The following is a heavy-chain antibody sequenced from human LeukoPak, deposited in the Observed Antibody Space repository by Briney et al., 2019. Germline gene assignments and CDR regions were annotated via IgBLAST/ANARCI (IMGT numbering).Heavy chain of an antibody. CDR3: AKVDWANYDHYYYYMDV. J-gene: IGHJ6*03. Sequence: PGGSLRLSCAASGLTFSSYAMNWVRQAPGKGLEWVSAISGSGNSTYYADSVKGRFTISRDNSKNTLYLQMNSLRAEDTAVYYCAKVDWANYDHYYYYMDVWGKGTTVTVSS. CDR1: GLTFSSYA. CDR2: ISGSGNST. D-gene: IGHD1-7*01. V-gene: IGHV3-23*01.